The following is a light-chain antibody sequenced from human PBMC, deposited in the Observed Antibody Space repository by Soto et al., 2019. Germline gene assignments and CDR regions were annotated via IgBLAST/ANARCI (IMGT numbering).Light chain of an antibody. CDR2: ATS. CDR1: QGISSY. Sequence: AIRMTLSPSSFSASTGDRVTITCQASQGISSYLAWYQQKPGKAPNLLIYATSTLHRGVRLRFSGSGSGTDLTLTIRCLQPEDVSTYYRQKYYSYPRGFGQGTRLEIK. J-gene: IGKJ5*01. CDR3: QKYYSYPRG. V-gene: IGKV1-8*01.